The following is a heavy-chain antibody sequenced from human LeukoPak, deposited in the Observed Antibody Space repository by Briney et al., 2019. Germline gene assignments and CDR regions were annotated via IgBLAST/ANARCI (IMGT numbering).Heavy chain of an antibody. CDR2: INPSGGST. Sequence: GASVKVSCKASGYTFTSYYMHWVRQAPGQGLEWMGIINPSGGSTSYAQKFQGRVTMTRDTSTSTVYMELSSLRSEDTAVYYCAREAAGGIAVAGTIPTYYYYGMDVWGQGTTVTVSS. D-gene: IGHD6-19*01. CDR3: AREAAGGIAVAGTIPTYYYYGMDV. J-gene: IGHJ6*02. V-gene: IGHV1-46*01. CDR1: GYTFTSYY.